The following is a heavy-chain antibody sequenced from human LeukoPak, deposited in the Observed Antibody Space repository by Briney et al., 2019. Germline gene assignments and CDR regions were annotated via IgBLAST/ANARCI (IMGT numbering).Heavy chain of an antibody. CDR1: GFTLSSYW. CDR3: ARDRPRGIAAASAY. J-gene: IGHJ4*02. Sequence: PGGSLRLSXAASGFTLSSYWMSWVRQAPGKGLEWVANIKQEGSEKYYVDSVKGRFTNSRDNAKNSLYLQMNSLRAEDTAVYYCARDRPRGIAAASAYWGQGTLVTVSS. V-gene: IGHV3-7*01. D-gene: IGHD6-13*01. CDR2: IKQEGSEK.